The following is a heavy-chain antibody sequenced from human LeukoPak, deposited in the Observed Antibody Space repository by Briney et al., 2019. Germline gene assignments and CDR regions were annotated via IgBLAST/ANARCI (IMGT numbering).Heavy chain of an antibody. CDR3: AKERTMIVVVNPIDY. D-gene: IGHD3-22*01. J-gene: IGHJ4*02. V-gene: IGHV3-23*01. CDR1: AFTFSSYA. CDR2: ISGSGGSN. Sequence: GGSLRLSCAASAFTFSSYAMSWVRQAPGEGLEWVSAISGSGGSNYYADSVKGRFTISRDNSKNTLYLQMNSLRAEDTAVYYCAKERTMIVVVNPIDYWGQGTLVTVSS.